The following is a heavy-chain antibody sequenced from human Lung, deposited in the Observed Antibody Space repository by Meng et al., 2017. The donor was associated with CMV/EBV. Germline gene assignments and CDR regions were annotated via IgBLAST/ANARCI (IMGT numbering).Heavy chain of an antibody. CDR1: GGSLNGYY. D-gene: IGHD2-2*01. Sequence: SETXSLXCAVYGGSLNGYYWSWIRQPPGKGLEWIAEINYSGTTNYSPSLKSRVTISLHSSKNQFSLNLNSVTAADTAVYYCARAYCSSTSCPEGYWCQGSLVTVSS. CDR3: ARAYCSSTSCPEGY. CDR2: INYSGTT. V-gene: IGHV4-34*01. J-gene: IGHJ4*02.